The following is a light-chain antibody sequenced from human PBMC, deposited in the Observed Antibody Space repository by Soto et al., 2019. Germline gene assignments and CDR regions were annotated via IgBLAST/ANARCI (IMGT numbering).Light chain of an antibody. Sequence: DIQMTQSPYSVSASVGDRVSITCRASQGISNWLAWYQQKPGRAPKLLIYAASSLQSGVSSRFSGSGSGTDFTLTISSLQPEDFATYYRQQGNSFPFTFGPGTKVDIK. CDR1: QGISNW. J-gene: IGKJ3*01. CDR3: QQGNSFPFT. V-gene: IGKV1D-12*01. CDR2: AAS.